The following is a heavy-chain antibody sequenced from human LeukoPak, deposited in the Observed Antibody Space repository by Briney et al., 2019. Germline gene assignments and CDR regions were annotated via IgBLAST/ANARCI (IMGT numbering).Heavy chain of an antibody. CDR1: GFTFSTYW. CDR3: MRGNPFGGY. J-gene: IGHJ4*02. D-gene: IGHD3-16*01. V-gene: IGHV3-7*03. Sequence: GGSLRLSGAASGFTFSTYWMHWVRQAPGKGLEWVANIREDGSVKNYVDSVKGRFTISRDNAKNSLYLQMSSLRAEDTAVYYCMRGNPFGGYWGQGTLVTVTS. CDR2: IREDGSVK.